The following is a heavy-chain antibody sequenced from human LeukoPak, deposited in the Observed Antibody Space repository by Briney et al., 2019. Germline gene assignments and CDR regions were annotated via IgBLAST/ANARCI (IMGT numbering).Heavy chain of an antibody. CDR3: ARESWSGSSWETTDY. Sequence: PGGSLRLSCAASGFTFSSYSMNWVRQAPGKRLEWVSSISSSSSYIYYADSVKGRFTISRDNAKNSLYLQMNSLRAEDTAVYYCARESWSGSSWETTDYWGQGTLVTVSS. D-gene: IGHD6-13*01. CDR2: ISSSSSYI. V-gene: IGHV3-21*01. CDR1: GFTFSSYS. J-gene: IGHJ4*02.